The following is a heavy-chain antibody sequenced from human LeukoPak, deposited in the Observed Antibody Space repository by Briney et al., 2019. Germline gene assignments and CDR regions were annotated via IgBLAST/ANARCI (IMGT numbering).Heavy chain of an antibody. V-gene: IGHV4-4*02. CDR2: IFHSATT. D-gene: IGHD6-13*01. Sequence: SGTLSLTCAVSGGSINSSNWWSWVRQPPGKGLEWIGEIFHSATTNYNPSLKSRVTISVDTSKNQFSLKLSSVTAADTAVYYCARGMYSSSWYENFGYYYYYMDVWGKGTTITISS. J-gene: IGHJ6*03. CDR3: ARGMYSSSWYENFGYYYYYMDV. CDR1: GGSINSSNW.